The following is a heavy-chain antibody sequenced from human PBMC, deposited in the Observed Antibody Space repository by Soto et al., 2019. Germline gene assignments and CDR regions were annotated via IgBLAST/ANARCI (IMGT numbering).Heavy chain of an antibody. V-gene: IGHV3-23*01. CDR1: GFTFSSYA. D-gene: IGHD3-9*01. J-gene: IGHJ4*02. Sequence: PGGSLRLSCAASGFTFSSYAMSWVRQAPGKGLEWVPAISGSGGSTYYADSVKGRFTISRDNSKNTLYLQMNSLRAEDTAVYYCAKSEKGLRYFDWLPPGYWGQGTLVTVSS. CDR2: ISGSGGST. CDR3: AKSEKGLRYFDWLPPGY.